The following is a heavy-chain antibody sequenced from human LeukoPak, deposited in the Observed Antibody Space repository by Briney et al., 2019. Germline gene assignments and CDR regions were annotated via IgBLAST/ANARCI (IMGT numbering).Heavy chain of an antibody. V-gene: IGHV5-51*01. CDR2: IYPGDSDT. CDR3: ARHGESYTEDYVWGSHHGMDV. Sequence: GESLKISCKGSGYSFTSYWIGWVRQMPGKGLEWMGIIYPGDSDTRYSPSFQGQVTISADKSISTAYLQWSSLKASDTAMYYCARHGESYTEDYVWGSHHGMDVWGQGTTVTVSS. CDR1: GYSFTSYW. D-gene: IGHD3-16*01. J-gene: IGHJ6*02.